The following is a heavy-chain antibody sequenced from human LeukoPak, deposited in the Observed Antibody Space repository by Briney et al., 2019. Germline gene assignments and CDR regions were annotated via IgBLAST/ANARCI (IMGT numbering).Heavy chain of an antibody. D-gene: IGHD3-16*01. CDR2: IKSKKSGETT. V-gene: IGHV3-15*01. CDR1: GFTFSSWA. J-gene: IGHJ4*02. CDR3: TTDPPGHSLIGGV. Sequence: PGGSLRLSCAASGFTFSSWAMSWVRQAPGKGLEWIGRIKSKKSGETTDYAAPVKGRFTISRDDSTNTLHLQMDSLRPEDTAMYYCTTDPPGHSLIGGVWGQGTLVTVSS.